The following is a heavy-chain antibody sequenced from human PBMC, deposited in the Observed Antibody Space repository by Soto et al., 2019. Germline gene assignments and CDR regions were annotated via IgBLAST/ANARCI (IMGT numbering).Heavy chain of an antibody. CDR2: IYYSGST. D-gene: IGHD6-19*01. Sequence: SETLSLTCTVSGGSISSYYWSWIRQPPGKGLEWIGYIYYSGSTNYNPSLKSRVTISVDTSKNQFSLKLSSVTAADTAVYYCASVKAVAGNYYYGMDVWGQGTTVT. J-gene: IGHJ6*02. CDR1: GGSISSYY. CDR3: ASVKAVAGNYYYGMDV. V-gene: IGHV4-59*01.